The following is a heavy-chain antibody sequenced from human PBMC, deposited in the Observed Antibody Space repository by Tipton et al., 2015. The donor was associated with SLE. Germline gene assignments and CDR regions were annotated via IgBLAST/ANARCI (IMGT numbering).Heavy chain of an antibody. V-gene: IGHV3-33*01. CDR1: GFTFSNYG. Sequence: SLRLSCAASGFTFSNYGMHWVRQAPGKGLEWVAVIWYDGSKKYYADSVKGRFTISRDNSKNTLYLQMNSLRAEDTAVYYCAGELLPFFCGIDVLGQGTTVSVSS. D-gene: IGHD1-26*01. CDR2: IWYDGSKK. J-gene: IGHJ6*02. CDR3: AGELLPFFCGIDV.